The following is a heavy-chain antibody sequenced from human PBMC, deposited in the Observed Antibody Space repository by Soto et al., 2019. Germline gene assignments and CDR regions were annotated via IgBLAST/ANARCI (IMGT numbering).Heavy chain of an antibody. D-gene: IGHD2-15*01. V-gene: IGHV4-39*01. J-gene: IGHJ5*02. CDR2: IYYSGST. Sequence: SETLSLTCTVSGGSISSSSYYWGWIRQPPGKGLEWIESIYYSGSTYYNPSLKSRVTISVDTSKNQFSLKLSSVTAADTAVYYCARYGDIAPSSWFDPWGQGTLVTVSS. CDR1: GGSISSSSYY. CDR3: ARYGDIAPSSWFDP.